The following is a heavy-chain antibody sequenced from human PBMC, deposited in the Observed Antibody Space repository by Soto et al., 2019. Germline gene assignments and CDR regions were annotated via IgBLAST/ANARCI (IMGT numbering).Heavy chain of an antibody. Sequence: VGSLRLSCAASGFSFSGSAMHWVRQASGIXXEWVGRIRSKANSYATAYAASVKGRFTISRDDSKNTAYLQMNSLKTEDTAVYYCTSSALIDYYYYYGMDVWGQGTTVTVSS. V-gene: IGHV3-73*01. CDR2: IRSKANSYAT. J-gene: IGHJ6*02. CDR1: GFSFSGSA. CDR3: TSSALIDYYYYYGMDV. D-gene: IGHD3-22*01.